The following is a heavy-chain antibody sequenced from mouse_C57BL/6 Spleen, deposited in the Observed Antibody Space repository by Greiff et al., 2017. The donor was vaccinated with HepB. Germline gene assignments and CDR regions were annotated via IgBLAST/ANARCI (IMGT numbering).Heavy chain of an antibody. CDR3: ARYSLNIDY. J-gene: IGHJ2*01. Sequence: QVQLQQPGAELVMPGASVKLSCKASGYTFTSYWMHWVKQRPGQGLEWIGEIDPSDSYTNYNQKFKGKSTLTVDKSSSTAYMQLSSLTSEDSAVYYCARYSLNIDYWGQGTTLTVSS. D-gene: IGHD1-3*01. CDR1: GYTFTSYW. CDR2: IDPSDSYT. V-gene: IGHV1-69*01.